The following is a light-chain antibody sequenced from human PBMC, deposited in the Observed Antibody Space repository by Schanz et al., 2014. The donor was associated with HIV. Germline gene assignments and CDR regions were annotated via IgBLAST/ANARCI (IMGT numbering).Light chain of an antibody. CDR3: AAWDDSLRGGV. J-gene: IGLJ3*02. CDR1: SSDVGGYNF. CDR2: EVS. V-gene: IGLV2-8*01. Sequence: QSALTQPPSASGSLGQSVTISCTGTSSDVGGYNFVSWYQQHPGKAPKLIIYEVSQRPSGVPARFSGSKSGTSASLAISGLQSEDEADYYCAAWDDSLRGGVFGGGTKLTVL.